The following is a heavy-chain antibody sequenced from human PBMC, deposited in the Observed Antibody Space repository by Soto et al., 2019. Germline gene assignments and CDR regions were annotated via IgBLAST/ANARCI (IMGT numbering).Heavy chain of an antibody. Sequence: EVQLLESGGDLLQPGGSLRLSCAASGFTFSSNAMAWVRQAPGKGLEWVSGISGGGGSNTYYADSVKGRFTISRDNSENTLYLQMSSLRAEDTAVYYCAAIAGYTSRGFFDYWGQGTLVTVSS. D-gene: IGHD6-19*01. CDR3: AAIAGYTSRGFFDY. CDR2: ISGGGGSNT. V-gene: IGHV3-23*01. CDR1: GFTFSSNA. J-gene: IGHJ4*02.